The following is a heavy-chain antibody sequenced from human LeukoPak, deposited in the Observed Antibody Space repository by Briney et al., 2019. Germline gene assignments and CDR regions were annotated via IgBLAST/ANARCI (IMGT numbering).Heavy chain of an antibody. CDR2: ISSSSYI. J-gene: IGHJ6*03. V-gene: IGHV3-21*01. Sequence: GGSLRLSCAASGFTFSSYSMNWVRQAPGKGLEWVSSISSSSYIYYADSVKGRFTISRDNAKNSLYLQMNSLRAEDTAVYYCARDGVVVPAAPSTNYYMDVWGKGTTVTVSS. D-gene: IGHD2-2*01. CDR1: GFTFSSYS. CDR3: ARDGVVVPAAPSTNYYMDV.